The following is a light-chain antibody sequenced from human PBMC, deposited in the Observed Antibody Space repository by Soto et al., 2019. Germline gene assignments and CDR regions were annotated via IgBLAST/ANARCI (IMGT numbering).Light chain of an antibody. V-gene: IGLV1-47*01. J-gene: IGLJ2*01. CDR3: AAWDDSLSGHVV. CDR1: SSNIGSNY. CDR2: RNN. Sequence: HSVLTQPPSASGTPGQRVTISCSGSSSNIGSNYVYWYQQLPGTAPKLLIYRNNQRPSGVPDRFSGSKSGTSASLAISGLRSEDEADYYCAAWDDSLSGHVVFGLGTKLTVL.